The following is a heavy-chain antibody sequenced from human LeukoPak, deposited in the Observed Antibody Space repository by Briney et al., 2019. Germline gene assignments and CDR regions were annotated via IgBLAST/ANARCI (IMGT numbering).Heavy chain of an antibody. V-gene: IGHV4-38-2*02. CDR3: ARDFRNDPAGTDY. D-gene: IGHD6-13*01. CDR1: GYSISSGYY. Sequence: PSETLSLTCAVSGYSISSGYYWGWIRQPPGKGLEWIGSIYHSGSTYYNPSLKSRVTISVDTSKNQFSLKLSSVTAADTAVYYCARDFRNDPAGTDYWGQGTLDTVSS. J-gene: IGHJ4*02. CDR2: IYHSGST.